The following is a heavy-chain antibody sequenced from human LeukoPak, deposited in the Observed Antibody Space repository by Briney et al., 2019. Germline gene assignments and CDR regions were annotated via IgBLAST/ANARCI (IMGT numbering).Heavy chain of an antibody. J-gene: IGHJ5*02. CDR2: ISSSSSTI. V-gene: IGHV3-48*02. D-gene: IGHD3-3*01. CDR1: RFTFSSYS. Sequence: GGSLRLSCAASRFTFSSYSMNWVRQAPGKGLEWVSYISSSSSTIYYADSVKGRFTISRDNAKNSLYLQMNSLRDEDTAVYYCARERLRFLEWLENWFDPWGQGTLVTVSS. CDR3: ARERLRFLEWLENWFDP.